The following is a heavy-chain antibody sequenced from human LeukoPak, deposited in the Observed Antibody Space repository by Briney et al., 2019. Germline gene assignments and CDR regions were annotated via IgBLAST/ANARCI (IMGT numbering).Heavy chain of an antibody. CDR1: GFIFSSYA. J-gene: IGHJ4*02. CDR2: ISGSGGSA. D-gene: IGHD4-17*01. Sequence: GGSLGLSCVASGFIFSSYAMSWVRQAPGKGLEWVSGISGSGGSAFYADSVKGRFTISRDNAKNTLYLEMNSLRAEDTAVYYCANLYGDYGDYWGQGNLVAVSS. CDR3: ANLYGDYGDY. V-gene: IGHV3-23*01.